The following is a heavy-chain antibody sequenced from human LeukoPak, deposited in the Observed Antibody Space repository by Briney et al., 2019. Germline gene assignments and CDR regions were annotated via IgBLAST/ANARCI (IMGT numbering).Heavy chain of an antibody. V-gene: IGHV3-30*01. Sequence: GGSLRLSCAASGFTFSSYAMHWVRQAPGKGLEWVAVISYDGSNKYYADSVKGRFTISRDNSKNTLYLQMNSLRAEDTAVYYGIGISSGGGLYYWGQGTLVSVSS. CDR1: GFTFSSYA. D-gene: IGHD6-6*01. J-gene: IGHJ4*02. CDR2: ISYDGSNK. CDR3: IGISSGGGLYY.